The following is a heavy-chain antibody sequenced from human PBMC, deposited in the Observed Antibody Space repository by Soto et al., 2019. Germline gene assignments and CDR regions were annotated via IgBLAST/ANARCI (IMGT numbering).Heavy chain of an antibody. D-gene: IGHD4-17*01. Sequence: GGSLRLSCAASGFTFDDYAMHWVRHTPGKGLEWVSGISWTSDSRGYADSVKGRFTISRDNARNSLYPQMNSLRTEDTALYYCAKSVGATVNYYFDYWGQGTLVTVSS. CDR3: AKSVGATVNYYFDY. CDR1: GFTFDDYA. V-gene: IGHV3-9*01. CDR2: ISWTSDSR. J-gene: IGHJ4*02.